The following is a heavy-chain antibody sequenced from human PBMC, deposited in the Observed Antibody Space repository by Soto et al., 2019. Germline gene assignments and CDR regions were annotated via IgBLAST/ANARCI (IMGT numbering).Heavy chain of an antibody. CDR3: ARTTIPNYYGDY. J-gene: IGHJ4*02. D-gene: IGHD3-22*01. CDR1: GYTFTGYY. Sequence: ASVKVSCKASGYTFTGYYIHWVRQAPGQGLEWMGWINPNSGGTNYAQKFQDRVTMTRDTSITTAYMELSRLRSDDSAVYYCARTTIPNYYGDYWGQGTLVTVSS. V-gene: IGHV1-2*02. CDR2: INPNSGGT.